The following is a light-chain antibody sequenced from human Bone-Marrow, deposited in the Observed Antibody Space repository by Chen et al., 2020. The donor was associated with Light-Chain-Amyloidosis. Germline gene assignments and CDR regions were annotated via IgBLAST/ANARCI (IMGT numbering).Light chain of an antibody. V-gene: IGLV6-57*01. CDR1: SCSIATNY. CDR2: EDD. J-gene: IGLJ3*02. Sequence: FMLTQPHSVPESPGKTAIISCTRSSCSIATNYVQLYQQRPGSSPTTVIYEDDQRPSGVPDRFSGSIDRSSNSASLTISGLKTEDEADYYCQSYQGSSQGVFGGGTKLTVL. CDR3: QSYQGSSQGV.